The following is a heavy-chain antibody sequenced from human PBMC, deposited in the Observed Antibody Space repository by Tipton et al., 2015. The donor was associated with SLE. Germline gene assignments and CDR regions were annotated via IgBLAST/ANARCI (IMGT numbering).Heavy chain of an antibody. CDR2: IYYSGGT. CDR1: GGSISNYY. CDR3: ARSYYDFWSASVRGYFGY. J-gene: IGHJ4*02. V-gene: IGHV4-59*01. D-gene: IGHD3-3*01. Sequence: LRLSCTVSGGSISNYYWTWIRQPPGKGLEWIGYIYYSGGTNYNPSLKSRVTISVDTSKNQFSLKLNYVTAADTAVYYCARSYYDFWSASVRGYFGYWGQGTLVTVSS.